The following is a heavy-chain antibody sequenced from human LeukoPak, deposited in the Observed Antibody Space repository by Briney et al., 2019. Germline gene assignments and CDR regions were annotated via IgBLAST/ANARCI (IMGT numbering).Heavy chain of an antibody. CDR2: MLYSGSA. CDR3: ARDSGDWFDP. CDR1: GGSISSGGYY. J-gene: IGHJ5*02. Sequence: SETLSLTCTVSGGSISSGGYYWSWIRQHPGKGLEWIGYMLYSGSADYNPSLKSRVTISVDTSKNQFSLKLSSVTAADTAVYYCARDSGDWFDPWGQGTLVTVSS. V-gene: IGHV4-31*03.